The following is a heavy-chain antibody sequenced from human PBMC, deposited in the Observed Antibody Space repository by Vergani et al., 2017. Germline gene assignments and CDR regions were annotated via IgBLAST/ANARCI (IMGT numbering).Heavy chain of an antibody. V-gene: IGHV4-34*01. J-gene: IGHJ6*03. CDR3: ARVTRAGRSYYMDV. CDR1: GGSFSGYY. CDR2: INHSGST. D-gene: IGHD2-21*02. Sequence: QVQLQQWGAGLLKPSETLSLTCAVYGGSFSGYYWSCIRQPPGKGLEWIGEINHSGSTNYNPSLKSRVTISVDTSKNQFSLKLSSVTAADTAVYYCARVTRAGRSYYMDVWGKGTTVTVSS.